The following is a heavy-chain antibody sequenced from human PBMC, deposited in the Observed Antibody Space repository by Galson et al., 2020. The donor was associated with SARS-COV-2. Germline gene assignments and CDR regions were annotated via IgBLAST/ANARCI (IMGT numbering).Heavy chain of an antibody. V-gene: IGHV4-59*08. CDR3: ARAPHDILTGYYPPHFDY. Sequence: SQTLSLTCTVSGGSISSYYWSWIRQPPGKGLEWIGYIYYSGSTNYNPSLKSRVTISVDTSKNQFSLKLSSVTAADTAVYYCARAPHDILTGYYPPHFDYWGQGTLVTVSS. J-gene: IGHJ4*02. D-gene: IGHD3-9*01. CDR2: IYYSGST. CDR1: GGSISSYY.